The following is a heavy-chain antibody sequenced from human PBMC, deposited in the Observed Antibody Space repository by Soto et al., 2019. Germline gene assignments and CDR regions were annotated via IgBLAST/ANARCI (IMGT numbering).Heavy chain of an antibody. CDR2: IYYSGST. CDR3: AREVLRYHPPREAYWFDP. D-gene: IGHD3-9*01. J-gene: IGHJ5*02. V-gene: IGHV4-59*01. Sequence: QVQLQESGPGLVKPSETLSLTCTVSGGSISSYYWSWIPQPPGKGLEWIGYIYYSGSTNYNPSLKSRVTISVDTSKNQFSLKLSSVTAADTAVYYCAREVLRYHPPREAYWFDPWGQGTLVTVSS. CDR1: GGSISSYY.